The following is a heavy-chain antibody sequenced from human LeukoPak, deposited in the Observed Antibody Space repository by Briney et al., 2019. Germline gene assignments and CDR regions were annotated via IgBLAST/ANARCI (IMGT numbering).Heavy chain of an antibody. Sequence: QPGGSLRLSCAASGFSFDDNTMHWVRQTPGKGLEWASLISWDSASIDYADSVKGRFTISRDNSKNSLYLQMNSLEPEDTGVYYCAKGGTSWHYFHHWGQGTPVTVSS. CDR2: ISWDSASI. J-gene: IGHJ1*01. D-gene: IGHD6-13*01. V-gene: IGHV3-43*01. CDR1: GFSFDDNT. CDR3: AKGGTSWHYFHH.